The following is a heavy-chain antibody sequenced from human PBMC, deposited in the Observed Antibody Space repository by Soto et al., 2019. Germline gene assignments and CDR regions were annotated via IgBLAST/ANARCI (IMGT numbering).Heavy chain of an antibody. CDR3: PKGGSKAGMEV. CDR2: ISYDVNNK. D-gene: IGHD1-26*01. V-gene: IGHV3-30*18. J-gene: IGHJ6*04. CDR1: GFTFSNYG. Sequence: WGSLRLSCAVSGFTFSNYGMHWVRRDPGKGLEWVALISYDVNNKYYADSVKGRFTISRDNSKNTLFLQMNGLRAEDTAVYYCPKGGSKAGMEVWGKGNTVTVSS.